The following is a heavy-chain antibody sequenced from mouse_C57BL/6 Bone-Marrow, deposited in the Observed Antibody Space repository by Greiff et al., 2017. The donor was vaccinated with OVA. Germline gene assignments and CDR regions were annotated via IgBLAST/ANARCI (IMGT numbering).Heavy chain of an antibody. Sequence: VQLQQPGTELVKPGASVKLSCKASGYTFTSYWMHWVKQRPGQGLEWIGNINPSNGGTNYNEKFKSKATLTVDKSSSTAYMQLSRLTSEDSAVYYGAIGQLSPLNYFDYWGQGTTLTVSS. CDR3: AIGQLSPLNYFDY. CDR1: GYTFTSYW. CDR2: INPSNGGT. J-gene: IGHJ2*01. V-gene: IGHV1-53*01. D-gene: IGHD3-2*02.